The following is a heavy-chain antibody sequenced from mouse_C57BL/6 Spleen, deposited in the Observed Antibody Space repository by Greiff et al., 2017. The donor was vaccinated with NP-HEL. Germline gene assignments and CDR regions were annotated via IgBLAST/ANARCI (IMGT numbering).Heavy chain of an antibody. V-gene: IGHV1-69*01. CDR1: GYTFTSYW. D-gene: IGHD1-1*01. Sequence: QVQLQQPGAELVMPGASVKLSCKASGYTFTSYWMHWVKQRPGQGLEWIGEIDPSDSYTNYNQKFKGKSTLTVDKSSSTAYMQLSSLTSEDSAVYYCARPLITTVADVLAYWGQGTLVTVSA. J-gene: IGHJ3*01. CDR3: ARPLITTVADVLAY. CDR2: IDPSDSYT.